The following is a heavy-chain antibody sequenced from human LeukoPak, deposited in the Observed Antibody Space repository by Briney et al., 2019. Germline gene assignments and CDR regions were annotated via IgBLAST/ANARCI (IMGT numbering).Heavy chain of an antibody. CDR3: ARASPLGLNWFDP. CDR1: GGSFSGYY. D-gene: IGHD3/OR15-3a*01. Sequence: PSETLSLTCAVYGGSFSGYYWSWIRQPPGKGLEWIGEINHSGSTNYNPSLKSRITISVDTSKNQFSLKLSSVTAAHTAVYYCARASPLGLNWFDPWGQGTLVTVSS. V-gene: IGHV4-34*01. CDR2: INHSGST. J-gene: IGHJ5*02.